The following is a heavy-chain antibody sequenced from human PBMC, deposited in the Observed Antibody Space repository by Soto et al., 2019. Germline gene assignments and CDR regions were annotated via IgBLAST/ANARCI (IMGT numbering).Heavy chain of an antibody. CDR1: GYSFTSYW. Sequence: VESLKISCKGSGYSFTSYWIGWVRQMPGKGLEWMGVIYPGDSDTRYSPSFQGQVTISAVKSISTAYLQWSSLKASDTAMYYCARLGSPMIVPFDPWGQGTLVTVSS. CDR3: ARLGSPMIVPFDP. J-gene: IGHJ5*02. CDR2: IYPGDSDT. D-gene: IGHD3-22*01. V-gene: IGHV5-51*01.